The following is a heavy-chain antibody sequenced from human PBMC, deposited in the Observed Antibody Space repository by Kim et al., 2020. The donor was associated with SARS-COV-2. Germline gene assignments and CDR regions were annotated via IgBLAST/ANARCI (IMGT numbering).Heavy chain of an antibody. D-gene: IGHD1-1*01. V-gene: IGHV1-18*04. CDR2: ISAYNGNT. CDR1: GYTFTSYG. CDR3: ARVVLPTGTEYYFDY. J-gene: IGHJ4*02. Sequence: ASVKVSCKASGYTFTSYGISWVRQAPGQGLEWMGWISAYNGNTNYAQKLQGRVTMTTDTSTSTAYMELRSLRSDDTAVYYCARVVLPTGTEYYFDYWGQGTLVTVSS.